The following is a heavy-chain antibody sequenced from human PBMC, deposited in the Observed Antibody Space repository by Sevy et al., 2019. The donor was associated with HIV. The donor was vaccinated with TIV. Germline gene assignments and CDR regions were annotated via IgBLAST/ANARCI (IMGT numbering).Heavy chain of an antibody. J-gene: IGHJ4*02. CDR1: GFTFSNYW. Sequence: GGSLRLTCAASGFTFSNYWMTWVRQAPGKGLEWVANIKHDGSEKFYVDSVKGRFTISRDNAKNSLSLQMNSLRAEDTAVYYCATWNGRDYWVQGTLVTVSS. D-gene: IGHD3-3*01. CDR2: IKHDGSEK. V-gene: IGHV3-7*01. CDR3: ATWNGRDY.